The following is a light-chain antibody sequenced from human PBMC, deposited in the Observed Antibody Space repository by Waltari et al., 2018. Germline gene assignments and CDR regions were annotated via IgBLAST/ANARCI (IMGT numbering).Light chain of an antibody. Sequence: QSALTQPRSVSGSPGQSVTISCTGTSSDVGGYNYVSWYQQHPGKAPKFMIYDVNKRPSGVPERFSGSKSGNTASLTISGLQAEDEADYYCCSYAGSYTVVFGGGTKLTVL. CDR1: SSDVGGYNY. CDR3: CSYAGSYTVV. J-gene: IGLJ2*01. V-gene: IGLV2-11*01. CDR2: DVN.